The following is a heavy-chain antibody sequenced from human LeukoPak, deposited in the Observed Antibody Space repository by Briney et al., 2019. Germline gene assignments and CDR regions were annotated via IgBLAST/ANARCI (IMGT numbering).Heavy chain of an antibody. CDR1: GYTFTSYG. CDR2: ISAYNGNT. J-gene: IGHJ1*01. CDR3: ARDKRIVGATLRYFQH. V-gene: IGHV1-18*01. D-gene: IGHD1-26*01. Sequence: ASVKVSCKASGYTFTSYGISWVRQAPGQGLEWMGWISAYNGNTNYAQKLQGRVTMTTDTSTSTAYMELRSLRSDDTAVYYCARDKRIVGATLRYFQHWGQGTLVTVSS.